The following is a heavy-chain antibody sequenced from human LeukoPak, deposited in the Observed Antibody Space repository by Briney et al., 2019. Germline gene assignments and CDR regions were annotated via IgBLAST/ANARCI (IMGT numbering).Heavy chain of an antibody. CDR2: IRDSGDRT. V-gene: IGHV3-23*01. J-gene: IGHJ3*02. Sequence: GGSLRLSCAASGFTFTSYAMTWVRQAPGKGLEWVSFIRDSGDRTYSADSVKGRFTISRDNSKNTLILQMNSLRAEDTAVYYCARGLYDSNGGIWGQGTMVTVSS. D-gene: IGHD5-18*01. CDR3: ARGLYDSNGGI. CDR1: GFTFTSYA.